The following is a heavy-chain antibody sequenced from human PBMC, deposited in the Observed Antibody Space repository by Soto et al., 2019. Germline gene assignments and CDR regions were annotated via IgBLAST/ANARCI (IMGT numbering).Heavy chain of an antibody. J-gene: IGHJ4*02. CDR1: GFTFSRSW. Sequence: PGGSLRLSCAASGFTFSRSWMNWVRQAPGKGLEWVAGIKEDGSEKYYVDFVKGRFTISRDNVENSLYLQMNSLRGEDTAVYFCARDRGYSCFDYWGLGTLVPVSS. D-gene: IGHD5-12*01. V-gene: IGHV3-7*01. CDR3: ARDRGYSCFDY. CDR2: IKEDGSEK.